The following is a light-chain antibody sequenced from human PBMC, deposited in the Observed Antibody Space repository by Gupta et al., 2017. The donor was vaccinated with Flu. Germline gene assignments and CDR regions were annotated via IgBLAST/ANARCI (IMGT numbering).Light chain of an antibody. CDR1: QDVSSY. CDR3: QKYNSTPLT. J-gene: IGKJ4*01. V-gene: IGKV1-27*01. CDR2: AAS. Sequence: GDRVTITCRANQDVSSYLDWYQQKPGKVPKLLIYAASTLQTGVPSRFSGSGSGTEFTLTISSLQPEDVATYYCQKYNSTPLTFGGGTKVEIK.